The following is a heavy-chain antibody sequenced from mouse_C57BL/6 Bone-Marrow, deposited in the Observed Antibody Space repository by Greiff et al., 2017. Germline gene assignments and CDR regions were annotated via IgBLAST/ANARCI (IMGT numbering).Heavy chain of an antibody. Sequence: EVQLQQSGPVLVKPGASVKMSCKASGYTFTDYYMNWVKQSHGKSLEWIGVINPYNGGTSYNQKFKGKATLTVDKSSSTAYMELNSLTSEDSAVYYCAREDYYGSSPVGYFDVWGTGTTVTVSS. CDR3: AREDYYGSSPVGYFDV. D-gene: IGHD1-1*01. CDR1: GYTFTDYY. J-gene: IGHJ1*03. V-gene: IGHV1-19*01. CDR2: INPYNGGT.